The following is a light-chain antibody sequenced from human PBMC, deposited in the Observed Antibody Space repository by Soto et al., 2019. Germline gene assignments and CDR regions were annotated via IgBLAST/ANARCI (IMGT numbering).Light chain of an antibody. CDR3: QQYMSSVT. V-gene: IGKV3-20*01. Sequence: EIVLTQSPGSLSLSPGQRATLSCRASQSVDTTFFAWYQKKPGQAPRLLIYGASKRATGIPDRFSGSGSGTDFTLIISRLEPEDFELYYCQQYMSSVTFGQGTKVEIK. CDR1: QSVDTTF. CDR2: GAS. J-gene: IGKJ1*01.